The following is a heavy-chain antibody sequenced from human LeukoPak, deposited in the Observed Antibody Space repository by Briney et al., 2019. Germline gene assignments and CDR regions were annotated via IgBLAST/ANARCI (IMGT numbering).Heavy chain of an antibody. J-gene: IGHJ5*02. CDR1: GDSMTSSRFS. V-gene: IGHV4-30-2*01. Sequence: SQTLSLTCDVSGDSMTSSRFSWSWLRQPPGKGLEWIGYSYHGGSTHYNPSLQSRVTISVDRSKKQFSLNLNSVTAADTAVYYCARMVVDVARWFEPWGQGTLVTVSS. CDR3: ARMVVDVARWFEP. CDR2: SYHGGST. D-gene: IGHD2-15*01.